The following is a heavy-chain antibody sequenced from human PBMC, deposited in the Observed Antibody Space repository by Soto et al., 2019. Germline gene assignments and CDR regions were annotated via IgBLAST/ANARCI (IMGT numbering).Heavy chain of an antibody. Sequence: EVQLVQSGAEVKKPGESLKISCKVSGYTFTSYWTGWVRQMPGNGLEWMGLIYPGDSDTRYIPSFRGHVTISADKSINTAYLQWSSLEASDTAMYYCVSRYYGSDSYYFDYWGQGTLVTVSS. J-gene: IGHJ4*02. D-gene: IGHD3-10*01. CDR2: IYPGDSDT. CDR1: GYTFTSYW. V-gene: IGHV5-51*03. CDR3: VSRYYGSDSYYFDY.